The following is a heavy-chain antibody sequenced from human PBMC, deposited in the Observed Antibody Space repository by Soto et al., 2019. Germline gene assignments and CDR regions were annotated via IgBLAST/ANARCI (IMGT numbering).Heavy chain of an antibody. CDR2: IYYSGST. CDR1: GGSISSYY. Sequence: SETLSLTCTVSGGSISSYYWSWIRQPPGKGLEWIGYIYYSGSTNYNPSLKSRVTISVDTSKNQFSLKLSSVTAADTAVYYCAKGLRTWYGGYHHSYGIDVWSQGTTVIVS. J-gene: IGHJ6*02. V-gene: IGHV4-59*01. CDR3: AKGLRTWYGGYHHSYGIDV. D-gene: IGHD3-10*01.